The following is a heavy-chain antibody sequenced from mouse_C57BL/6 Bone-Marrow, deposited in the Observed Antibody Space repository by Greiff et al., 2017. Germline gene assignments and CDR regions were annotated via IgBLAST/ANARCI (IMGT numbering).Heavy chain of an antibody. Sequence: QVQLQQSGAELARPGASVKLSCKASGYTFTSYGISWVKQRTGQGLEWIGAIYPRSGNTYYNEKFKGKATMTADKSSSTAYMELRSRTAWDSAVYVCAIYCRDAMDYWGQGTSVTVSS. V-gene: IGHV1-81*01. CDR2: IYPRSGNT. J-gene: IGHJ4*01. D-gene: IGHD2-14*01. CDR3: AIYCRDAMDY. CDR1: GYTFTSYG.